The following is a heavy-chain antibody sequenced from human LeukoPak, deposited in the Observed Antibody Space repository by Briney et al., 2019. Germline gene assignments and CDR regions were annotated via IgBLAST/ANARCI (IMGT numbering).Heavy chain of an antibody. Sequence: PGGSLRLSCVVSGFTFSGNWMHWVRQGPGKGLMCVARIKKDGTYRDYADSVKGRFTISRDNAKNTLFLQMDSLRAEDAAVYFCAKGSAAGRPYYFDYWGQGTLVTVSS. CDR1: GFTFSGNW. D-gene: IGHD6-25*01. CDR2: IKKDGTYR. V-gene: IGHV3-74*01. CDR3: AKGSAAGRPYYFDY. J-gene: IGHJ4*02.